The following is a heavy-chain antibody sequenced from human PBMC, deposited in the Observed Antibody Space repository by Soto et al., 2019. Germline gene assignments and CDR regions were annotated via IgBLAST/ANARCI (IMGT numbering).Heavy chain of an antibody. D-gene: IGHD1-1*01. V-gene: IGHV3-33*01. Sequence: PGGCMRLACAASGVRLNNQGMDGVRQAPGKGLEWVAVIWSDGNNRYYADSVKGRFTISRDNSKNTLYLQMNSLRAEDTAVYYCVRGDNWNDEASDYWGQGTLVTVS. CDR2: IWSDGNNR. CDR3: VRGDNWNDEASDY. J-gene: IGHJ4*02. CDR1: GVRLNNQG.